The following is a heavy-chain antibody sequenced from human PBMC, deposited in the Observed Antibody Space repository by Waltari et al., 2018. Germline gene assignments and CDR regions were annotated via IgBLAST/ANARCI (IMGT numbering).Heavy chain of an antibody. CDR1: GYIFTSYD. CDR2: TNPNSGNT. V-gene: IGHV1-8*01. Sequence: QVQLVQSGAEVKKPGASVKVSCKASGYIFTSYDINWVRQATGQGLEWMGWTNPNSGNTGYAQKFQGRVTMTMNTSISTAYMELSSLRSEDTAVYYCTTGGDYSSSGEGWFDPWGQGTLVSVSS. CDR3: TTGGDYSSSGEGWFDP. D-gene: IGHD6-6*01. J-gene: IGHJ5*02.